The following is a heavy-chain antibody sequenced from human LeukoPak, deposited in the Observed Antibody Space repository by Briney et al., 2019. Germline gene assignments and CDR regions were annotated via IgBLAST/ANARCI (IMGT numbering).Heavy chain of an antibody. CDR3: AKVMGGYSNYVYFYYYMDV. D-gene: IGHD4-11*01. V-gene: IGHV3-30*04. J-gene: IGHJ6*03. CDR2: ISYDGSNK. CDR1: GFTFSSYA. Sequence: GGSLRLSCAASGFTFSSYAMHWVRQAPGKGLEWVAVISYDGSNKYYADSVKGRFTISRDNSKNTLYLQMNSPRAEDTAVYYCAKVMGGYSNYVYFYYYMDVWGKGTTVTVSS.